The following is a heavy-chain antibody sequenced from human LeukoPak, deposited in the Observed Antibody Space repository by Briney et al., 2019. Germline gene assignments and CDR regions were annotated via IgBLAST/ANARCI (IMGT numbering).Heavy chain of an antibody. J-gene: IGHJ4*02. V-gene: IGHV3-7*01. Sequence: GGSLRLSCEASGFPFRDYWMTWVRQAPGKGLEWVANVKQDGTEKFYVDSVKGRFTISRDNGKSSLYLQMNSLRVEDTAIYYCARAGGTSWADYWGQGTLVTVSS. D-gene: IGHD6-13*01. CDR1: GFPFRDYW. CDR3: ARAGGTSWADY. CDR2: VKQDGTEK.